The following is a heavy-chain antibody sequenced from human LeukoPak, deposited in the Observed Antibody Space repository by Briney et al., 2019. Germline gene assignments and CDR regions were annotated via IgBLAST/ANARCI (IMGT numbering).Heavy chain of an antibody. CDR3: AKIKDSRTSGSYSDY. CDR2: ISGSGGST. V-gene: IGHV3-23*01. CDR1: GFTFSSYA. Sequence: GGSLRLSCAASGFTFSSYAMSWVRQAPGKGLEWVSAISGSGGSTYYADSVKGRFTISRDNSKNTLYLQMNSLRAEDAAVYYCAKIKDSRTSGSYSDYWGQGTLVTVSS. J-gene: IGHJ4*02. D-gene: IGHD3-10*01.